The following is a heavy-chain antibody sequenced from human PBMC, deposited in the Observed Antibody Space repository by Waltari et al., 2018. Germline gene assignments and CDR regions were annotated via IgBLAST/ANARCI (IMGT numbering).Heavy chain of an antibody. J-gene: IGHJ3*02. CDR3: FGIAVAGIGAFDI. CDR2: ISSSGSTI. Sequence: QVQLVESGGGLVKPGGSLRLSCAASGFTFRDYSMSWIRQAPGKGLEWVSYISSSGSTIYYADSVKGRFTISRDNAKNSLYLQMNSLRAEDTAVYYCFGIAVAGIGAFDIWGQGTMVTVSS. CDR1: GFTFRDYS. D-gene: IGHD6-19*01. V-gene: IGHV3-11*01.